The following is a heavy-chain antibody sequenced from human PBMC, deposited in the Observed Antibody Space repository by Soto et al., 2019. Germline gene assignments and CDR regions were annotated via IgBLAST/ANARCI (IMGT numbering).Heavy chain of an antibody. CDR3: ARGYSSSRDLGY. D-gene: IGHD6-13*01. J-gene: IGHJ4*02. Sequence: GGSLRLSCAASGFSFSSYDIHWVRQAPGKGLEWVAVIWYDGSNKYYADSVKCRFIISRDNSKNTLYLQMNSLRADDTAVYYCARGYSSSRDLGYWGQGTLVTVSS. CDR2: IWYDGSNK. CDR1: GFSFSSYD. V-gene: IGHV3-33*01.